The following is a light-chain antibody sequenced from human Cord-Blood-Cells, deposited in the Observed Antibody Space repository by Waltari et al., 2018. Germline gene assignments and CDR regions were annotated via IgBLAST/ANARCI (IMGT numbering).Light chain of an antibody. CDR3: QQYGSSPPT. Sequence: EIVLTQSPGTLSLSPGERATLSCRASQSVSSSYLAWYQQKPGQAPRLLIYGASSRATCIPYRFSGSGSGTDFTLTISRLEPEDFAVYYCQQYGSSPPTFGPGTKVDIK. J-gene: IGKJ3*01. CDR1: QSVSSSY. CDR2: GAS. V-gene: IGKV3-20*01.